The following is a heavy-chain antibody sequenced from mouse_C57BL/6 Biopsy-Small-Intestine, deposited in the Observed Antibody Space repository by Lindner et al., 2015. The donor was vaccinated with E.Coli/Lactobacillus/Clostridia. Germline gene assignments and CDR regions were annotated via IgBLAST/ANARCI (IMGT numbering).Heavy chain of an antibody. CDR3: AGGRSYWYFDV. Sequence: VQLQESGAELVKPGASVKLSCTASGFNIKDYYMHWVKQRTEQGLEWIGRIDPEDGETKYAPKFQSKATITADTSSNTAYLQFSSQTSEDTAVYYCAGGRSYWYFDVWGTGTTVTVSS. V-gene: IGHV14-2*01. CDR1: GFNIKDYY. D-gene: IGHD2-12*01. J-gene: IGHJ1*03. CDR2: IDPEDGET.